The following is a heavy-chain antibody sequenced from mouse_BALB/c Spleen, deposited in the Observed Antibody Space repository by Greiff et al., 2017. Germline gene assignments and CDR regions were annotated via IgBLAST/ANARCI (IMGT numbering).Heavy chain of an antibody. V-gene: IGHV2-5-1*01. J-gene: IGHJ4*01. Sequence: QVQLQQSGPSLVQPSQSLSITCTVSGFSLTSYGVHWVRQSPGKGLEWLGVIWRGGSTDYNAAFMSRLSITKDNSKSQVFFKMNSLQADDTAIYYCAKWVGGSYAMDYWGQGTSVTVSS. CDR2: IWRGGST. CDR3: AKWVGGSYAMDY. CDR1: GFSLTSYG.